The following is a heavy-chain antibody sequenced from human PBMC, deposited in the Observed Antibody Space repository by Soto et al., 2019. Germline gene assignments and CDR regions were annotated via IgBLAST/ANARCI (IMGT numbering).Heavy chain of an antibody. CDR3: ARVMSDYYGSGSYLGY. CDR2: IYHSGST. CDR1: SGSISSSNW. J-gene: IGHJ4*02. D-gene: IGHD3-10*01. V-gene: IGHV4-4*02. Sequence: QVQLQESGPGLVKPSGTLSLTCAVSSGSISSSNWWSWVRQPPGKGLEWIGEIYHSGSTHYNPSLKSRVTISVDKSKNQFSLKLSSGTAADTAVYYCARVMSDYYGSGSYLGYWGQGTLVTVSS.